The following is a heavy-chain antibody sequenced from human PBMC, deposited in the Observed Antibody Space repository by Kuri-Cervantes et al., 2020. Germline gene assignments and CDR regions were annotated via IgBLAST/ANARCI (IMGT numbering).Heavy chain of an antibody. D-gene: IGHD1-1*01. CDR3: ARKGGRELLEPYYYGMDV. V-gene: IGHV3-74*01. J-gene: IGHJ6*02. CDR1: GFTFDDYA. CDR2: INSDGSST. Sequence: GESLKFSCAASGFTFDDYAMHWVRQARGKGLVWVSRINSDGSSTSYADSVKGRFTISSDNAKNTLYLQMNSLSAENTAVYSCARKGGRELLEPYYYGMDVWGQGTMVTVSS.